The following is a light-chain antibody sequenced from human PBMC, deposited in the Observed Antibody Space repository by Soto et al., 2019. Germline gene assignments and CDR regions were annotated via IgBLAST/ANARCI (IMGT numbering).Light chain of an antibody. CDR2: AAS. CDR3: QQSYSIPLT. V-gene: IGKV1-39*01. J-gene: IGKJ4*01. CDR1: QSINTY. Sequence: DIPMTQSPSSLSASVGDRVIITCRASQSINTYLHWYQQKPAKAPKLLIYAASSLQSGVPSRFSGSGSGTDFTLTISSLQPEDFATYYCQQSYSIPLTFGGGTEVEIK.